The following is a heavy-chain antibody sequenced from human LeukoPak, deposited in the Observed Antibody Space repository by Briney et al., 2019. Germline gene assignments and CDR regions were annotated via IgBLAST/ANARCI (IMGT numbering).Heavy chain of an antibody. J-gene: IGHJ4*02. CDR1: GFTFSSYS. Sequence: GGSLRLSCAASGFTFSSYSMNWVRQAPGKGLEWASSISSSSSYIYYADSVKGRFTISRDNARNSLYLQMNSLRAEDTAVYYCARVGYDSSGYLDYWGQGTLVTVSS. CDR2: ISSSSSYI. D-gene: IGHD3-22*01. V-gene: IGHV3-21*01. CDR3: ARVGYDSSGYLDY.